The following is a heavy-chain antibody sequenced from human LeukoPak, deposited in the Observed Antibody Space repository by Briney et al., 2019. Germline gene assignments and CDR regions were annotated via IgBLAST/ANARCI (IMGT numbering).Heavy chain of an antibody. D-gene: IGHD6-13*01. J-gene: IGHJ6*03. CDR1: GFSFSSYS. Sequence: PGGSLRLSCAASGFSFSSYSMIWVRQAPGKGLEWVSYISSSSSTIYYADSVKGRFTISGDNAKNSLYLQMNSLRAEDTAVYYCARASADSSSWFLTPAYYYYYMDVWGKGTTVTVTS. V-gene: IGHV3-48*01. CDR2: ISSSSSTI. CDR3: ARASADSSSWFLTPAYYYYYMDV.